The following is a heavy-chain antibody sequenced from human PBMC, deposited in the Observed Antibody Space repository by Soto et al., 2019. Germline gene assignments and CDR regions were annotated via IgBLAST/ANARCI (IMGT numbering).Heavy chain of an antibody. V-gene: IGHV1-2*02. Sequence: ASVKVSCKPSGYTFTGYYMHWVRQAPGQGLEWMGWINPNSGGTNYAQKLQGRVTMTRDTCISTAYIELSRLRADDTAVYYCARVSSGGRASSFDYWGQGTLVTVSS. J-gene: IGHJ4*02. CDR2: INPNSGGT. CDR3: ARVSSGGRASSFDY. D-gene: IGHD6-19*01. CDR1: GYTFTGYY.